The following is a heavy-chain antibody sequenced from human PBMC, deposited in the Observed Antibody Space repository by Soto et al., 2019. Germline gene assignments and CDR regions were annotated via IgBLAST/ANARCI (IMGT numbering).Heavy chain of an antibody. CDR3: ARGMGSVTSPFDY. CDR2: ISYDGSNK. Sequence: QVQLVESGGGVVQPGRSLRLSCAASGFTFSSYAMHWVRQAPGKGLEWVAAISYDGSNKYYADSVKGRFTISRDNSKNTLYLQMNSLRAEDTAVYYCARGMGSVTSPFDYWGQGTLVTVSS. V-gene: IGHV3-30-3*01. CDR1: GFTFSSYA. D-gene: IGHD1-26*01. J-gene: IGHJ4*02.